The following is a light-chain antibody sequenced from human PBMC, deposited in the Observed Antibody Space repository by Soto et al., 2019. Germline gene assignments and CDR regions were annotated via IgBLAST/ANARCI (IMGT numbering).Light chain of an antibody. CDR2: GAS. CDR1: QSVRSNF. CDR3: QQYGSSPGT. V-gene: IGKV3-20*01. Sequence: EIVLTQSPGTLSLSPGERATLSCRASQSVRSNFLAWYQHKPGQAPKRLISGASSRATGIPDRFSGSGSGTDFTLTISRLEPEDFALYSCQQYGSSPGTFGQGTKLEIK. J-gene: IGKJ2*02.